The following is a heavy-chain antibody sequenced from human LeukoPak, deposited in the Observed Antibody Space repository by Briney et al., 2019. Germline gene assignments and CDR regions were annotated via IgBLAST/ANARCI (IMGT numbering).Heavy chain of an antibody. CDR2: IYPSGGT. Sequence: SQTLSLTRTLSGYSISSGSYWGWIRQPPGKGLEWIASIYPSGGTYYTPSLQSRVTISLDTSKNQFSLKLTSVTAADTAVYYCASRITVFRGPSNWFDPWGQGTLVTVSS. J-gene: IGHJ5*02. CDR3: ASRITVFRGPSNWFDP. V-gene: IGHV4-38-2*02. D-gene: IGHD3-10*01. CDR1: GYSISSGSY.